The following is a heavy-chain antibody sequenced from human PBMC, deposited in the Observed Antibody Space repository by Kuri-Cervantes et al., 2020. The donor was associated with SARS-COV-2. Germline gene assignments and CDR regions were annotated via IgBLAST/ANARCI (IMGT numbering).Heavy chain of an antibody. V-gene: IGHV3-48*03. Sequence: GGSLRLSCAASGFTFSSYEMNWVRQAPGKGLEWVPYISSSGSTIYYADSVKGRFTISRDNAKNSLYLQMNSLRAEDTAVYYCASSTVTLFDYRGQGTLVTVSS. CDR2: ISSSGSTI. CDR3: ASSTVTLFDY. CDR1: GFTFSSYE. J-gene: IGHJ4*02. D-gene: IGHD4-17*01.